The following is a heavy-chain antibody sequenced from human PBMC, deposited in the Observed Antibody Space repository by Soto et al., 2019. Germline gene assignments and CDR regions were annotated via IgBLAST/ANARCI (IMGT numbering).Heavy chain of an antibody. Sequence: EVQLLESGGGLVQPGGSLRLSCAASGFTFATYPMTWVRQAPGKGLEWVSGFSGSGGSTYYADSVKGRFTISRDNSKNTLFLQMNSLSAEDTAVCYCAKGYSIGWSYFDSWGQGTLVTVSS. J-gene: IGHJ4*02. V-gene: IGHV3-23*01. CDR1: GFTFATYP. CDR2: FSGSGGST. CDR3: AKGYSIGWSYFDS. D-gene: IGHD6-19*01.